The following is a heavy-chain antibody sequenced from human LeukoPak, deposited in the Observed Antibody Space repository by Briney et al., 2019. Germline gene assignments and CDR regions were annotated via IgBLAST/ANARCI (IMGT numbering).Heavy chain of an antibody. V-gene: IGHV3-23*01. CDR1: GFTFSTYA. J-gene: IGHJ4*02. CDR2: ISTTGGNT. Sequence: GGSLRLSCAASGFTFSTYAMSWVRQAPGKGLEWVSAISTTGGNTYYADSVKGRFTISRDNFKNTQFLQMNSLRGEDTAVYYCLGYCSGGSCYSGAHWGQGTLVTVSS. CDR3: LGYCSGGSCYSGAH. D-gene: IGHD2-15*01.